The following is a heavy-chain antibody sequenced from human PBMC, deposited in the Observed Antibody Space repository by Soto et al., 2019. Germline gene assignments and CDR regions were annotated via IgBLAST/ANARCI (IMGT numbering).Heavy chain of an antibody. J-gene: IGHJ4*02. CDR1: GGSISSGGYS. D-gene: IGHD2-15*01. V-gene: IGHV4-31*11. Sequence: PSETLSLTCAVSGGSISSGGYSWRWIRQPPGKGLECIGYIYYSGSTYYNPSLKSRVTISVDTSKNQFSLKLSSVTAADTAVYYRARRYGGNFDYWGQGTLVTVSS. CDR3: ARRYGGNFDY. CDR2: IYYSGST.